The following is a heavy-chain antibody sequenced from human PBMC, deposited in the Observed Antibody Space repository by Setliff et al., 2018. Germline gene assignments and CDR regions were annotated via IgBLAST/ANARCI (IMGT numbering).Heavy chain of an antibody. V-gene: IGHV1-69*13. D-gene: IGHD4-17*01. CDR2: IMPVFGTP. Sequence: SVKVSCKASGGTFRDFAISWVRQAPGQGLEWMGGIMPVFGTPDDAQKFEGRVTISADETTTTAYLELSSLRSEDTGVYYCARYGAKLAIEEWGQGTLVTVSS. CDR3: ARYGAKLAIEE. CDR1: GGTFRDFA. J-gene: IGHJ4*02.